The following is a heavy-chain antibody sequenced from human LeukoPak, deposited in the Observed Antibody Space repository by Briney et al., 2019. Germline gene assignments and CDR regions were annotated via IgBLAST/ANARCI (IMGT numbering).Heavy chain of an antibody. Sequence: SQTLSLTCAISGGSVSSNSASWNWIRQSPSRGLEWLGRTYYRSRWYIDYAASVKSRLIINADTSKNQFSLQMNSVTPEDTAVYYCARGSVPGNWNYGGYVDSWGQGTLVTVSS. D-gene: IGHD2-2*01. V-gene: IGHV6-1*01. J-gene: IGHJ4*02. CDR3: ARGSVPGNWNYGGYVDS. CDR1: GGSVSSNSAS. CDR2: TYYRSRWYI.